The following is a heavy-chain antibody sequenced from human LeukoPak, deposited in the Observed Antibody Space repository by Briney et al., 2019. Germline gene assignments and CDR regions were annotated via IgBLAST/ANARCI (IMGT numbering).Heavy chain of an antibody. CDR1: GGSFSGYY. J-gene: IGHJ6*02. Sequence: SETLSLTCAVYGGSFSGYYWSWIRQPPGKGLEWIGEINHSGSTDYNPSLKSRVTISVDTSKNQFSLKLSSVTAADTAVYYCARGVLRFFGVWGQGTTVTVSS. CDR2: INHSGST. V-gene: IGHV4-34*01. CDR3: ARGVLRFFGV. D-gene: IGHD3-3*01.